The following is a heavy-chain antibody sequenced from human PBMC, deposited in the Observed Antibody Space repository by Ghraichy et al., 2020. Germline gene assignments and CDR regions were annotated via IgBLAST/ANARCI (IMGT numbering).Heavy chain of an antibody. V-gene: IGHV1-18*01. Sequence: ASVKVSCKSSGDILSNEGITWVRQAPGQGLEWIASISVYNGDAKYSEKVQGRVTVTRDMSTSTVHMELRSLKFDDTAVYYCARFPYSRSYNYWYFDLWGRGTLVTVSS. D-gene: IGHD1-26*01. CDR1: GDILSNEG. CDR3: ARFPYSRSYNYWYFDL. CDR2: ISVYNGDA. J-gene: IGHJ2*01.